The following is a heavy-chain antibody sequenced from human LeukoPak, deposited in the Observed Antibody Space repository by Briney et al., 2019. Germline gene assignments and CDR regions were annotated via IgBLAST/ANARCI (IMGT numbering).Heavy chain of an antibody. D-gene: IGHD3-22*01. V-gene: IGHV1-18*01. CDR3: AGDPRAGYYSDY. J-gene: IGHJ4*02. CDR1: GYTFTSYG. CDR2: ISAYNGNT. Sequence: GASVKVSCKASGYTFTSYGISWVRQAPGQGLEWMGWISAYNGNTNYAQKLQGRVTMTTDTSTSTAYMELRSLRSDDTAVDYCAGDPRAGYYSDYWGQGTLVTVSS.